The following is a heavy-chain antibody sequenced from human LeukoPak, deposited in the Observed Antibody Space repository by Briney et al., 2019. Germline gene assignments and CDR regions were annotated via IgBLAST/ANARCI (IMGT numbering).Heavy chain of an antibody. CDR2: INHSGST. V-gene: IGHV4-34*01. J-gene: IGHJ4*02. D-gene: IGHD3-22*01. CDR3: ARGLRYYYDSSGYYYVSGGDYFDY. Sequence: PSETLSLTCAVYGGSFSGYYWSWIRQPPGKGLEWIGEINHSGSTNYNPSLKSRVTISVDTSKNQFSLKLSSVTAADTAVYYCARGLRYYYDSSGYYYVSGGDYFDYWGQGTLVTVSS. CDR1: GGSFSGYY.